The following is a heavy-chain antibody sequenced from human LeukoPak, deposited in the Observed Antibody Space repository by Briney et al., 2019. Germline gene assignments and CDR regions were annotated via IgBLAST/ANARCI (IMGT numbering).Heavy chain of an antibody. V-gene: IGHV1-18*01. D-gene: IGHD3-22*01. CDR1: GYTFTSYG. Sequence: ASVKDSCKASGYTFTSYGISWVRQAPGQGLEWMGWISAYNGNTNYAQKLQGRVTMTTDTSTSTAYMELRSLRSDDTAVYYCARGLQYYYDSSGYYYDYWGQGTLVTVSS. J-gene: IGHJ4*02. CDR2: ISAYNGNT. CDR3: ARGLQYYYDSSGYYYDY.